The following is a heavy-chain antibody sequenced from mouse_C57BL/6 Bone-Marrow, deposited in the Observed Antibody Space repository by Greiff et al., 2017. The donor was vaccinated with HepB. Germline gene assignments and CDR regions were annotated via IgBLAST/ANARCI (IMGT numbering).Heavy chain of an antibody. J-gene: IGHJ1*03. V-gene: IGHV1-81*01. D-gene: IGHD1-1*01. CDR2: IYPRSGNT. CDR1: GYTFTSYG. Sequence: VQLQESGAELARPGASVKLSCKASGYTFTSYGISWVKQRTGQGLEWIGEIYPRSGNTYYNEKFKGKATLTADKSSSTAYMELRSLTSEDSAVYFCARLGVVAPYWYFDVWGTGTTVTVSS. CDR3: ARLGVVAPYWYFDV.